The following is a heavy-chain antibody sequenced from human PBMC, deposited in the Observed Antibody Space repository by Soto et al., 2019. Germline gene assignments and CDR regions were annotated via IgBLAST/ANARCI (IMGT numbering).Heavy chain of an antibody. V-gene: IGHV4-30-4*01. CDR3: ARATIVLVPAAMVSHWFDP. D-gene: IGHD2-2*01. Sequence: QVQLQESGPGLVKPSQTLSLTCTVSGGSISSGDYYWSWIRQPPGKGLEWIGYIYYSGSTYYNPSLKRRVTISVDTSNNQFALKLSSATAADTAVYYCARATIVLVPAAMVSHWFDPWGQGTLVTVSS. J-gene: IGHJ5*02. CDR2: IYYSGST. CDR1: GGSISSGDYY.